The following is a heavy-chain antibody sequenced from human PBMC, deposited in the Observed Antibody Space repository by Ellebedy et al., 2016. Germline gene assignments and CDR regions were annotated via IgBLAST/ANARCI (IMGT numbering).Heavy chain of an antibody. D-gene: IGHD2-21*02. CDR3: AKDLDIVVVTTIFNGFDI. Sequence: GESLKISXTASELNLANYFMSWVRQAPGKGLKWVSGISRTDDSTYYADSVKGRFTISRDDPKNTLYLQMNSLRAEDTAVYYCAKDLDIVVVTTIFNGFDIWGQGAMVTVSS. V-gene: IGHV3-23*01. CDR2: ISRTDDST. J-gene: IGHJ3*02. CDR1: ELNLANYF.